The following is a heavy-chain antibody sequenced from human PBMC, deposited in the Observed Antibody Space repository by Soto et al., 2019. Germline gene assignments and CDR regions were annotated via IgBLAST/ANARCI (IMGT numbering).Heavy chain of an antibody. CDR3: ARGVSGSYSSPLDR. V-gene: IGHV1-69*13. D-gene: IGHD3-10*01. CDR1: GGSFSIYT. Sequence: GASVKVSCKPSGGSFSIYTFNWVRQAPGQGLEWMGGIIPIFGTATYAQKFQGRVTITAEDATSTAYMEVRALRSEDTAVYFCARGVSGSYSSPLDRWGQGTLVTVSS. CDR2: IIPIFGTA. J-gene: IGHJ5*02.